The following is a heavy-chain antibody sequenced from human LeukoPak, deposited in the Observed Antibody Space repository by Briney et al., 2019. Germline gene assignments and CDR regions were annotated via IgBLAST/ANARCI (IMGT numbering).Heavy chain of an antibody. J-gene: IGHJ5*02. V-gene: IGHV3-53*01. D-gene: IGHD3-3*01. CDR2: IYSGGST. Sequence: GGSLRLSCAASGFTFSSNYMSWVRQAPGKGLEWVSVIYSGGSTYYADSVKGRFTISRDNSKNTLYLQMNSLRVEDTAVYYCARETYDLEWFDPWGQGTLVTVSS. CDR1: GFTFSSNY. CDR3: ARETYDLEWFDP.